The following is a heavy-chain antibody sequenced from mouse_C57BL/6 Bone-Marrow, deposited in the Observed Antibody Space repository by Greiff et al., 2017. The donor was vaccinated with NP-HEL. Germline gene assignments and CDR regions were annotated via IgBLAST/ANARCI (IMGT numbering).Heavy chain of an antibody. CDR3: ARRGYDYDEDGPYWYFDV. CDR1: GYTFTSYN. Sequence: QVQLKQSGAELVRPGASVKMSCKASGYTFTSYNMHWVKQTPRQGLEWIGAIYPGNGDTSYNQKFKGKATLTVDKSSSTAYMQHSSLPSEDSAVYFCARRGYDYDEDGPYWYFDVWGTGTTVTVSS. V-gene: IGHV1-12*01. CDR2: IYPGNGDT. D-gene: IGHD2-4*01. J-gene: IGHJ1*03.